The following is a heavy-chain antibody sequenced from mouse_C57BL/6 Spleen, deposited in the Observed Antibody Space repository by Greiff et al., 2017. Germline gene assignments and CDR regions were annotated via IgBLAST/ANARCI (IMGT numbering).Heavy chain of an antibody. CDR1: GFTFSNYW. CDR2: IRLKSDNYAT. Sequence: EVMLVESGGGLVQPGGSMKLSCVASGFTFSNYWMNWVRQSPEKGLEWVAQIRLKSDNYATHYAESVKGRFTISRDDSKSSVYLQMNNLRAEDTGIYYCTGEGTGWAWFAYWGQGTLVTVSA. D-gene: IGHD4-1*01. V-gene: IGHV6-3*01. CDR3: TGEGTGWAWFAY. J-gene: IGHJ3*01.